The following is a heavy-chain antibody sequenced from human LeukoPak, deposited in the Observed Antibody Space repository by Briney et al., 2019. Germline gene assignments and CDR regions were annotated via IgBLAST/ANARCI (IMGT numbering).Heavy chain of an antibody. J-gene: IGHJ6*03. Sequence: PSETLSFTCTVSGGSISSYYWSWIRQPAGKGLEWIGRIYTSGSTNYNPSLKSRVTMSVDTSKNQFSLKLSSVTAADTAVYYCARARAANYYYYYMDVWGKGTTVTVSS. CDR1: GGSISSYY. V-gene: IGHV4-4*07. CDR3: ARARAANYYYYYMDV. CDR2: IYTSGST. D-gene: IGHD2-15*01.